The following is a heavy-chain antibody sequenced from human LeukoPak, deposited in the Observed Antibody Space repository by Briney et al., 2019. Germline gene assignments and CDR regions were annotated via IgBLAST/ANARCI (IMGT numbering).Heavy chain of an antibody. V-gene: IGHV3-11*04. CDR1: GFIFSDYY. CDR2: IGDSDITT. D-gene: IGHD5-18*01. Sequence: SGGSLRLSCAASGFIFSDYYVTWIRQAPGKGLEWVSTIGDSDITTHYADSVKGRFTISRDNAKNSLYLQMNSLRVEDTAVYYCASEGEYTFGYFSWGQGTLVTVSS. CDR3: ASEGEYTFGYFS. J-gene: IGHJ5*02.